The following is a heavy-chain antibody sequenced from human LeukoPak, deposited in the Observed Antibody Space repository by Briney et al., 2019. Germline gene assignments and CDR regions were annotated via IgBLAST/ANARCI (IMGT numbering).Heavy chain of an antibody. V-gene: IGHV3-21*01. Sequence: GGSLRLSCAASGFTFRNHAMNWVRQAPGKGQEWVSSISGSSSDIYYADSVKGRFTISRDNAKNSLYLQMNSLRAEDTAVYYCARRGYYDSSGYDYWGQGTLVTVSS. J-gene: IGHJ4*02. CDR1: GFTFRNHA. CDR2: ISGSSSDI. CDR3: ARRGYYDSSGYDY. D-gene: IGHD3-22*01.